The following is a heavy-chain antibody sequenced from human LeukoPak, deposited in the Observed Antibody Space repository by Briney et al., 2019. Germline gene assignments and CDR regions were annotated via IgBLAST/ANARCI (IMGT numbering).Heavy chain of an antibody. CDR3: AREQHSSGWYDRSLYYFDY. CDR1: GFTFSSYA. V-gene: IGHV3-64*01. CDR2: ISSNGGST. Sequence: GGSLRLSCAASGFTFSSYAMHWVRQAPGKGLEYVSAISSNGGSTYYANFVKGRFTISRDNSKNTLYLQMGSLRAEDMAVYYCAREQHSSGWYDRSLYYFDYWGQGTLVTVSS. J-gene: IGHJ4*02. D-gene: IGHD6-19*01.